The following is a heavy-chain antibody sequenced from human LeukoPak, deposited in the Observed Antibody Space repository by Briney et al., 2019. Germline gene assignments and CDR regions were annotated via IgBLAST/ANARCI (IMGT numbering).Heavy chain of an antibody. J-gene: IGHJ4*02. V-gene: IGHV3-7*01. CDR2: IKQDGSEK. CDR3: ARDEGLLWFGEYCDY. CDR1: GFTFSSYW. D-gene: IGHD3-10*01. Sequence: PGGSLGLSCAASGFTFSSYWMSWVRQAPGKGLEWVANIKQDGSEKYYVDSVKGRFTISRDNAKNSLYLQMNSLRAEDTAVYYCARDEGLLWFGEYCDYWGQGTLVTVSS.